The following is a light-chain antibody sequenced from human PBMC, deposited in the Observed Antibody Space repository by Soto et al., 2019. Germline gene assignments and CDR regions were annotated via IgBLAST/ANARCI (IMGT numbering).Light chain of an antibody. J-gene: IGKJ1*01. Sequence: EIVLTQSPGTLSLSPGQRATLSCRASQSVINNYLAWYQQKPGQAPRLLIYGASNTASGFPDRFSGSGSGTDFTLPISRLEPEDFAVYHCQQYGSSPRTFGQGTKVEIK. V-gene: IGKV3-20*01. CDR3: QQYGSSPRT. CDR2: GAS. CDR1: QSVINNY.